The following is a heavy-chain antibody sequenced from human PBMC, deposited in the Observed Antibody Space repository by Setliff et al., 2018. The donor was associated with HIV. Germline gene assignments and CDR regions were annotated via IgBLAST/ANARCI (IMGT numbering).Heavy chain of an antibody. CDR2: LYHSGST. Sequence: SETLSLTCAVSGYSIRSGYYWGWIRQPPGKGLEWIGNLYHSGSTYYNPPLESRVTISRDTSKNQFSLRLTSVTAADTALYFCARAPPGIQLLTTTNGPYYFDFWGQGLLVTVSS. J-gene: IGHJ4*02. V-gene: IGHV4-38-2*01. CDR1: GYSIRSGYY. D-gene: IGHD1-1*01. CDR3: ARAPPGIQLLTTTNGPYYFDF.